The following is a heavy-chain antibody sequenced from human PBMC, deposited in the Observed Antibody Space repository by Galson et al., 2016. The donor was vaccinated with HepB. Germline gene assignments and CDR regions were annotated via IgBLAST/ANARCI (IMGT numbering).Heavy chain of an antibody. Sequence: SLRLSCAASGFMFSRYTMSWLRQAPGKGLEWVSGIGGNGRGSYYADSVKGRFTISRDNSKNTLFLQMNSLRAEDAAIYYCAKDQLIVIVPAAGNWFDPWGQGTLVTVSS. CDR3: AKDQLIVIVPAAGNWFDP. CDR1: GFMFSRYT. V-gene: IGHV3-23*01. J-gene: IGHJ5*02. D-gene: IGHD2-2*01. CDR2: IGGNGRGS.